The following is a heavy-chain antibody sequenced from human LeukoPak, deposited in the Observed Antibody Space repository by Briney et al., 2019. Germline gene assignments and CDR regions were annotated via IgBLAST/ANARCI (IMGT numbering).Heavy chain of an antibody. Sequence: GGSLRLSCEASGFTFDDYNMNWVRQAPGKGLEWVSYISSGSSTIYYADSVKGRFTISRDNAKNSLFLQMNSLRDEDTAVYYCAREPPGNYDSSGYYYAHFDYWGQGTLVTVSS. CDR3: AREPPGNYDSSGYYYAHFDY. D-gene: IGHD3-22*01. J-gene: IGHJ4*02. CDR1: GFTFDDYN. V-gene: IGHV3-48*02. CDR2: ISSGSSTI.